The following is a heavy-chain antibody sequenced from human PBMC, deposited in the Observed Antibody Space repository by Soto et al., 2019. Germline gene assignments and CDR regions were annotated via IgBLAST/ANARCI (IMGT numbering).Heavy chain of an antibody. CDR2: IYYSGST. D-gene: IGHD7-27*01. CDR3: ARGRYCLTGRCFPNWFDS. CDR1: CGSISSGGYY. J-gene: IGHJ5*01. Sequence: SATLSLTCTVSCGSISSGGYYWSWIRQHPGKGLEWIGYIYYSGSTYYNPSFESRVAISVDTSKSQFSLNVTSVTAADTAVYFCARGRYCLTGRCFPNWFDSWGQGALVTVSS. V-gene: IGHV4-30-4*08.